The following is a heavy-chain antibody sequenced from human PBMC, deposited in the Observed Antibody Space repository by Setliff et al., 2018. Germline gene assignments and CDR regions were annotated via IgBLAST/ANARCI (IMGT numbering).Heavy chain of an antibody. Sequence: ASVKVSCKASGYTFTSHIMHWVRQAPGQRLEWMGWINAGNGNTKYSQKFQGRVTITRDTSASTAHMELSSLRSEDTAVYYCARGRNFYGPPGDIWGQGTMVTVSS. CDR1: GYTFTSHI. CDR3: ARGRNFYGPPGDI. D-gene: IGHD3-10*01. CDR2: INAGNGNT. V-gene: IGHV1-3*01. J-gene: IGHJ3*02.